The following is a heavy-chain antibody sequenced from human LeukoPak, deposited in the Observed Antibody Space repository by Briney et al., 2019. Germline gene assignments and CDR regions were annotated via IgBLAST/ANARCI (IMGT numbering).Heavy chain of an antibody. CDR1: GGTFSSYA. CDR3: AREDRIGGTTGFDP. D-gene: IGHD2-15*01. CDR2: IIPIFGTA. J-gene: IGHJ5*02. Sequence: SVKVSCKASGGTFSSYAISWVRQAPGQGLEWMGGIIPIFGTANYAQKFQGRVTITADKSTSTAYMELSSLRSEDTAVYYCAREDRIGGTTGFDPWGQGTLVTVSS. V-gene: IGHV1-69*06.